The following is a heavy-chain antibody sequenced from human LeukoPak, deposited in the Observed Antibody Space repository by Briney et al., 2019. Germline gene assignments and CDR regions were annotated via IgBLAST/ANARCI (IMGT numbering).Heavy chain of an antibody. CDR3: ARGLGVTATLNGFDP. V-gene: IGHV1-2*02. CDR1: GYTFTGYY. CDR2: INPNSGGT. D-gene: IGHD2-21*02. Sequence: ASVKVSCKASGYTFTGYYMHWVRQAPGQGLEWMGWINPNSGGTNYAQKFQGRVTMTRDTSISTAYMELSRLRSDDTAVYYCARGLGVTATLNGFDPWGQGTLVTVSS. J-gene: IGHJ5*02.